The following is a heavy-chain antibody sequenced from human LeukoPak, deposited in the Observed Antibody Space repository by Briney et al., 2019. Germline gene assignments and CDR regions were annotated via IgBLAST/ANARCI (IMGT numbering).Heavy chain of an antibody. CDR2: INPVGGVT. CDR3: ARDLSISWAYYDSSGPLDY. V-gene: IGHV1-46*01. D-gene: IGHD3-22*01. CDR1: GYIFTNYY. Sequence: ASVKVSCKASGYIFTNYYLYWVRQAPGQGLEWMGVINPVGGVTTYAQRFQGRVTMTRDMSTSTVYMELSSLRSEATAVYYCARDLSISWAYYDSSGPLDYWGQGTLVTVSS. J-gene: IGHJ4*02.